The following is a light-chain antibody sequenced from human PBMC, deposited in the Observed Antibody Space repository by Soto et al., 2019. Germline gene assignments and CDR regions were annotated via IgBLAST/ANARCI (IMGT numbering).Light chain of an antibody. J-gene: IGLJ2*01. CDR2: RDI. CDR3: QVWDSSTEVV. Sequence: SYELTQPISLSVALGQTASITCGGNNIGSKNVQWYQRKPGQAPVLVIYRDIIRPSGIPERFSASNSGNTATLIITTAQAGDEADYHCQVWDSSTEVVFGGGTKLTVL. CDR1: NIGSKN. V-gene: IGLV3-9*01.